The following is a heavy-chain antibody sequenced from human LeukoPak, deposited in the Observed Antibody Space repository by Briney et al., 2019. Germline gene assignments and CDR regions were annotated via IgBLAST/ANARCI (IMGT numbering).Heavy chain of an antibody. CDR3: AYMRGLYYGIDY. J-gene: IGHJ4*02. CDR2: ISGSDGST. D-gene: IGHD3-10*01. CDR1: GFTFSSYA. Sequence: GGSLRLSCAASGFTFSSYAMTRVRQAPGKGLEWVSSISGSDGSTYYADSVKGRFTISRDNSKNTLYLQMNSLRAEDTAVYYCAYMRGLYYGIDYWGQGTLVTVSS. V-gene: IGHV3-23*01.